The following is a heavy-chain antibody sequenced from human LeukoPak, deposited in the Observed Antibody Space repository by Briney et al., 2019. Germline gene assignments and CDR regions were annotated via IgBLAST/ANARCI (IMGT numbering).Heavy chain of an antibody. CDR3: ARSGSGSYLSLDY. J-gene: IGHJ4*02. V-gene: IGHV4-59*01. CDR1: GGSISSYY. Sequence: SETLSLTCTVSGGSISSYYWSWIRQPPGRGLERIGYIYYSGSTNYNPSLKSRVTISVDTSKNQLSLKLSSVTAADTAVYYCARSGSGSYLSLDYWGQGTLVTVSS. D-gene: IGHD3-10*01. CDR2: IYYSGST.